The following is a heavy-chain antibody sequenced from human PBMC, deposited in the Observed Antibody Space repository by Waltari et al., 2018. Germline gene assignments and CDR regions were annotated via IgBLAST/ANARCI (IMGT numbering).Heavy chain of an antibody. V-gene: IGHV3-23*01. Sequence: EVQLLESGGGLVQPGGSLRLSCAASGFTFSSYAMSWVRQAPGKGLEWVSAISGSGGSTYYADSVKGRFTISRDNSKNTLYLQRNSLRAEDTAVYYCAKDRGKLPSYFDYWGQGTLVTVSS. CDR1: GFTFSSYA. CDR2: ISGSGGST. J-gene: IGHJ4*02. CDR3: AKDRGKLPSYFDY. D-gene: IGHD2-15*01.